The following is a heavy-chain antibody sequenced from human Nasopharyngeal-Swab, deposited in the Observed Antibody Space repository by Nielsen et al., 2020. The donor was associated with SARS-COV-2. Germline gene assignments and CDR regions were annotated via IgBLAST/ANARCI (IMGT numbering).Heavy chain of an antibody. Sequence: ASVKVSCKASGYTFTSYYMHWVRQAPGQGLDWMGIINPSGGSTSYAQKFQGRVTITADKSTSTAYMELSSLRSEDTAVYYCARGRITIFGVVIGHYYMDVWGKGTTVTVSS. CDR1: GYTFTSYY. D-gene: IGHD3-3*01. J-gene: IGHJ6*03. V-gene: IGHV1-46*01. CDR3: ARGRITIFGVVIGHYYMDV. CDR2: INPSGGST.